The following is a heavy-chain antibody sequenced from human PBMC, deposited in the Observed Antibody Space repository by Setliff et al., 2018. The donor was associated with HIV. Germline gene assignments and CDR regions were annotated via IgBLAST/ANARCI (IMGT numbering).Heavy chain of an antibody. CDR1: GYTLSNYY. V-gene: IGHV1-46*01. D-gene: IGHD3-10*01. J-gene: IGHJ6*02. CDR3: ARDRGDLSLAYWYHGMDV. Sequence: ASVKVSCKASGYTLSNYYMHWVRQAPGQGLEWMGIINPSGESTTYAQRFQGRVTMTTDRSTSTVYMELSSLRSEDTAVYYCARDRGDLSLAYWYHGMDVWGQGTTVTVSS. CDR2: INPSGEST.